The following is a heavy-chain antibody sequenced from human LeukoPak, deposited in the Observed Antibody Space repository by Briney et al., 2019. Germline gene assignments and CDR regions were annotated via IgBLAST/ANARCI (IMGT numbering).Heavy chain of an antibody. CDR1: GGSISSGGYY. J-gene: IGHJ4*02. CDR2: IYYSGST. Sequence: SETLSLTCTVSGGSISSGGYYWSWIRPHPGKGLEWIGYIYYSGSTYYNPSLKRRVTISVDTSKNQFSLKLSSVTAADTAVYYCARFLRSCSSTSCYARVFDYWGQGTLVTVSS. V-gene: IGHV4-31*03. D-gene: IGHD2-2*01. CDR3: ARFLRSCSSTSCYARVFDY.